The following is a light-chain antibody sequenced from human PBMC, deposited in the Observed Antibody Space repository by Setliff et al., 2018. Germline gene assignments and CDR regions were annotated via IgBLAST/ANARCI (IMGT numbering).Light chain of an antibody. CDR2: KAS. J-gene: IGKJ1*01. CDR3: QQYDTYSTWM. CDR1: QSISSW. Sequence: DIQMTQSPSTVSASVGDRVSITCRASQSISSWLAWYQQKPGKAPNLLIYKASSLASGVPSRCSGSGSGTEFTLTISSLQPDDFATYYCQQYDTYSTWMFGQGTKVDIK. V-gene: IGKV1-5*03.